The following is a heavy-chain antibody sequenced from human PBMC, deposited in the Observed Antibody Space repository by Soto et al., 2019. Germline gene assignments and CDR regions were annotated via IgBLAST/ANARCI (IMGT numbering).Heavy chain of an antibody. Sequence: QVHLVQSGAEVKKPGASVKVSCKGSGYGFTTYGITWVRQAPGQGLEWMAWISAHNGNTNYAQKLQGRVTVTRDTSASTAYRGLRSLGSDVTDVYYGASGRYLDYWGQGALVTVSS. V-gene: IGHV1-18*01. CDR1: GYGFTTYG. J-gene: IGHJ4*02. CDR2: ISAHNGNT. D-gene: IGHD1-26*01. CDR3: ASGRYLDY.